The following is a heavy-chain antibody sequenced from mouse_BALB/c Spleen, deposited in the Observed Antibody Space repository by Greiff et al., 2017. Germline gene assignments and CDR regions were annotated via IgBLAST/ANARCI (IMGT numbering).Heavy chain of an antibody. J-gene: IGHJ1*01. D-gene: IGHD2-3*01. CDR1: GYTFTSYV. CDR2: INPYNDGT. V-gene: IGHV1-14*01. CDR3: ARSYDYWYFDV. Sequence: VQLKQSGPELVKPGASVKMSCKASGYTFTSYVMHWVKQKPGQGLEWIGYINPYNDGTKYNEKFKGKATLTSDKSSSTAYMELSSLTSEDSAVYYCARSYDYWYFDVWGAGTTVTVSS.